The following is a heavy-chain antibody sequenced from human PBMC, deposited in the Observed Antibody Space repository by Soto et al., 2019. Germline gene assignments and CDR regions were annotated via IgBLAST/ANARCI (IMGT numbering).Heavy chain of an antibody. CDR1: GYPISGGYT. Sequence: SETLSLTCAVSGYPISGGYTWGLVRQTPGKGLECIGNIHHSGTARYNPSLKSRVSILVDSSKNQVSLRLKSVSATDTAVYFCARDQGIVAPGGRFEPWGQGRLVTVSS. CDR2: IHHSGTA. CDR3: ARDQGIVAPGGRFEP. D-gene: IGHD6-13*01. J-gene: IGHJ5*02. V-gene: IGHV4-38-2*02.